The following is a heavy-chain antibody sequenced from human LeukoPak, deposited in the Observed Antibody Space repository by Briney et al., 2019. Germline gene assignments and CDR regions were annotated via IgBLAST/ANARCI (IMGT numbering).Heavy chain of an antibody. CDR1: GCTFSSYA. V-gene: IGHV3-23*01. CDR2: IIGSGGST. J-gene: IGHJ4*02. Sequence: PGGSLRLSCAASGCTFSSYAMSWVRQAPGKGLEWVSAIIGSGGSTYYADSVKGRFTISRDNSRDTLYLQMNSLRAEDTAVYYCAKEYCSTTSCYTDYWGQGTLVTVSS. D-gene: IGHD2-2*02. CDR3: AKEYCSTTSCYTDY.